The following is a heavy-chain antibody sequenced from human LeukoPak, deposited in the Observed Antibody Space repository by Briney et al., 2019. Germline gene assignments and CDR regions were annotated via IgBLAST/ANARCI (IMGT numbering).Heavy chain of an antibody. J-gene: IGHJ3*02. Sequence: SETLSLTCTVSGGSISSSSYYWGWIRQPPGKGLEWIGSIYYSGSTYYNPSLKSRVTISVDTSKNQFSLKLSSVTAAGTAVYYCARVYGWFGPGHGASDIWGQGTMVTVSS. CDR1: GGSISSSSYY. CDR3: ARVYGWFGPGHGASDI. CDR2: IYYSGST. D-gene: IGHD3-10*01. V-gene: IGHV4-39*01.